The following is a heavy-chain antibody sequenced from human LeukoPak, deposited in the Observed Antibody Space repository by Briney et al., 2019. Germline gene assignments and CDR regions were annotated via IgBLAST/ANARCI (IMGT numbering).Heavy chain of an antibody. CDR1: GFIFRSYE. J-gene: IGHJ4*02. V-gene: IGHV3-48*03. CDR2: ISSSGSTI. CDR3: ARASSGWDY. D-gene: IGHD6-19*01. Sequence: GGSLRLSCAASGFIFRSYEMNWVRQAPGKGLEWVSYISSSGSTIYYADSVKGRFTLSRDNAKNSLYLQMNSLRAEDTAVYYCARASSGWDYWGQGTLVTVSS.